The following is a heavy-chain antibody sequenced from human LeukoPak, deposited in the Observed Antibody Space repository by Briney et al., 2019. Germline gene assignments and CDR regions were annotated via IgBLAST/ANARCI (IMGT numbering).Heavy chain of an antibody. V-gene: IGHV3-73*01. Sequence: GGSLRLSCAASGFTFSDSAMHWVRQASRKGLEWVGRIRNKAKSYATAYAESVKGRFTISRDDSKNTAYLQMNSLKTEDTAVYYCTHYYDSSGYYGAFDIWGQGTMVTVSS. J-gene: IGHJ3*02. CDR1: GFTFSDSA. D-gene: IGHD3-22*01. CDR3: THYYDSSGYYGAFDI. CDR2: IRNKAKSYAT.